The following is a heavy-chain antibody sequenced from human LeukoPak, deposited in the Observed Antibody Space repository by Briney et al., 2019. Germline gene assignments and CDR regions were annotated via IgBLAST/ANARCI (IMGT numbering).Heavy chain of an antibody. J-gene: IGHJ4*02. CDR3: ARVPLYSSSRYFDY. Sequence: PSETLSLTCTVSGGSISSYYWGWIRQPPGKGLEWIGSIYYSGSTYYNPSLKSRVIISVDTSKNQFSLKLSSVTAADTAAYYCARVPLYSSSRYFDYWGQGTLVTVSS. D-gene: IGHD6-6*01. CDR2: IYYSGST. V-gene: IGHV4-39*01. CDR1: GGSISSYY.